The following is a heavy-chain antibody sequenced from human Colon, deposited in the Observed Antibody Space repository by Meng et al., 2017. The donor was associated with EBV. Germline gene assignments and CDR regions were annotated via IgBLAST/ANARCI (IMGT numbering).Heavy chain of an antibody. CDR1: GASFSGYY. CDR3: ARDRARLIKYNWFDP. V-gene: IGHV4-34*01. J-gene: IGHJ5*02. D-gene: IGHD3-10*01. CDR2: VNPSGST. Sequence: QVQVQQWGAGLLKPLETLSLTCGVYGASFSGYYWSWIRQPPGKGLEWIGEVNPSGSTNYSPSLKSRVTISVDTSKNQFSLRLNSVTAADTAVYYCARDRARLIKYNWFDPWGQGTLVTVSS.